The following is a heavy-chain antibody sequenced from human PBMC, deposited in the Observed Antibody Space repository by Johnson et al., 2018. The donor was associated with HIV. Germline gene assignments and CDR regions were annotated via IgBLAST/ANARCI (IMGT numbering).Heavy chain of an antibody. J-gene: IGHJ3*02. V-gene: IGHV3-11*04. D-gene: IGHD3-10*01. CDR1: GFTFSDYY. CDR3: AKDLNFGSGPVDI. CDR2: ISSSGSTI. Sequence: QVQLVESGGGLVQSGRSLRLSCVASGFTFSDYYMSWIRQAPGKGLEWVSYISSSGSTIYYADSVKGRFTISRDNAKNSLYLQMNGLRAEDTAVYYCAKDLNFGSGPVDIWGQGTMVTVSS.